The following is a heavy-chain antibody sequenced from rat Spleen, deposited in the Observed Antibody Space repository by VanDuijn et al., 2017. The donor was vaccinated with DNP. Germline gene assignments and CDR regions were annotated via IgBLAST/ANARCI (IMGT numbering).Heavy chain of an antibody. CDR2: IIYDGSST. CDR3: ATSSYYGYDYGFAY. CDR1: GFTFSSYW. J-gene: IGHJ2*01. D-gene: IGHD1-7*01. V-gene: IGHV5S10*01. Sequence: EVQLVESGGGLVQPGRSLKLSCVASGFTFSSYWMYWIRQAPKKGLEWVTTIIYDGSSTYYRDSVKGRFTISRDYARSTLYLQMDSLRSEDTATYYCATSSYYGYDYGFAYWGQGVMVAVSS.